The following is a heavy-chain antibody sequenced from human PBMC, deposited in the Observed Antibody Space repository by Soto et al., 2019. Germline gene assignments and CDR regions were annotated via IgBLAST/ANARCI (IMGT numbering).Heavy chain of an antibody. Sequence: GGSLRLSCAASGFTVSSNYMSWVRQAPGKGLEWVSVIYGGGNTYYADSVKGRFTISRDSSKNTVYLQMNSLRAEDTAVYYCATYLWGGYRYTFDFWGQGTLVTVSS. CDR2: IYGGGNT. J-gene: IGHJ4*02. CDR1: GFTVSSNY. V-gene: IGHV3-53*01. CDR3: ATYLWGGYRYTFDF. D-gene: IGHD3-16*02.